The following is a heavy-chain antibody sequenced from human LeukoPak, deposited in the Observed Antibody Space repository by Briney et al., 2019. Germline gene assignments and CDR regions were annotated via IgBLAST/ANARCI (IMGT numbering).Heavy chain of an antibody. D-gene: IGHD6-19*01. V-gene: IGHV3-66*02. CDR2: SYSGGST. CDR1: GFTLSSNY. CDR3: ATSKAVAGTNAFDI. Sequence: GGSLRLSCAASGFTLSSNYMSWVRQAPGKGLEWVSVSYSGGSTYYADSVKGRFTISRDNSKNTLYLQMNSLRAEDTAVYYCATSKAVAGTNAFDIWGQGTMVTVSS. J-gene: IGHJ3*02.